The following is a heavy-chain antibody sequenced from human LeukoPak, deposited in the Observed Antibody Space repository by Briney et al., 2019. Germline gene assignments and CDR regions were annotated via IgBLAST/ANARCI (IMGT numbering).Heavy chain of an antibody. CDR3: TTDAHYYGAGSYFY. CDR1: GFTLSNAW. V-gene: IGHV3-15*01. CDR2: TQSKTDGGTT. D-gene: IGHD3-10*01. Sequence: GGSMRLSSAASGFTLSNAWMSWVSQAPGKVLEWVGRTQSKTDGGTTDYAAPVKGRFTISRDDSKNTLYLQMNSLKTEDTAVYYSTTDAHYYGAGSYFYWGQGTPVTVSS. J-gene: IGHJ4*02.